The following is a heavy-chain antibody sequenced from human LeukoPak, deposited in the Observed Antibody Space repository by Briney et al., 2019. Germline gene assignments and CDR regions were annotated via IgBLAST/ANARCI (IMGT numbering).Heavy chain of an antibody. CDR2: IKEDGRAK. J-gene: IGHJ4*02. CDR3: YGAVAGDDFDS. Sequence: GGSLRLSCAASGFTFSNYWMGWVRQAPGKGLEWVANIKEDGRAKYYVDSVKGRFTISRDNAKNSLYLRMNSLRAEDTAVYYCYGAVAGDDFDSWGQGTLVTVSS. CDR1: GFTFSNYW. D-gene: IGHD6-19*01. V-gene: IGHV3-7*01.